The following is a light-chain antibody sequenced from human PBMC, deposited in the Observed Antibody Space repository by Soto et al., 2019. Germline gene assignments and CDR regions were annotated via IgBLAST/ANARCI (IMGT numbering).Light chain of an antibody. Sequence: QSALTQPRSVSGSPGQSVTISCTGTSSDVGGYNSVSWYQQHPGKAPKLMIYDVNKRPSGVPDRFSGSKSGNTASLTISGLQAEYEADYYCCSYAGSYPVVFGGGTKLTVL. V-gene: IGLV2-11*01. CDR1: SSDVGGYNS. CDR2: DVN. CDR3: CSYAGSYPVV. J-gene: IGLJ2*01.